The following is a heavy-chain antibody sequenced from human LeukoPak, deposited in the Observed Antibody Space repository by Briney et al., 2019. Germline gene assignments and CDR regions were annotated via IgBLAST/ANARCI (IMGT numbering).Heavy chain of an antibody. V-gene: IGHV3-7*01. D-gene: IGHD1-26*01. J-gene: IGHJ4*02. Sequence: GGSLRLSCAASGFTFNNYAMSWVRQAPGKGLEWVANIKDDGSEKYYVDSMKGRFTISRDNAKNSLYLEVSSLRAEDTAVYYCAREIPGGAVTLDYWGQGTLVTVSS. CDR3: AREIPGGAVTLDY. CDR2: IKDDGSEK. CDR1: GFTFNNYA.